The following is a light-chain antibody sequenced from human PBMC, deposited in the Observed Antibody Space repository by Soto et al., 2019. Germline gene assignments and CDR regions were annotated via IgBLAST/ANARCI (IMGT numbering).Light chain of an antibody. CDR2: DVS. Sequence: QSVLTQPRTVSGSPGQSVTISCTGTSRDVGGYNYVSWYQQHPGKAPKLMIYDVSKRPSGVPDRFSGSKPGNTASLTISGLQAEDDADYYFCSYAGSYTFFYVFGTGTKVTVL. V-gene: IGLV2-11*01. CDR1: SRDVGGYNY. J-gene: IGLJ1*01. CDR3: CSYAGSYTFFYV.